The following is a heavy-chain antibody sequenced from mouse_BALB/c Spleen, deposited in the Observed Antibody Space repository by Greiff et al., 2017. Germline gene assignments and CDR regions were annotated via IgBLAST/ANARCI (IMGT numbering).Heavy chain of an antibody. V-gene: IGHV5-6-4*01. D-gene: IGHD1-1*01. CDR2: ISSGGSYT. J-gene: IGHJ3*01. Sequence: EVKLMESGGGLVKPGGSLKLSCAASGFTFSSYTMSWVRQTPEKRLEWVATISSGGSYTYYPDSVKGRFTISRDNAKNTLYLQMSSLKSEDTAMYYCTSYYGSSYEAYWGQGTLVTVSA. CDR3: TSYYGSSYEAY. CDR1: GFTFSSYT.